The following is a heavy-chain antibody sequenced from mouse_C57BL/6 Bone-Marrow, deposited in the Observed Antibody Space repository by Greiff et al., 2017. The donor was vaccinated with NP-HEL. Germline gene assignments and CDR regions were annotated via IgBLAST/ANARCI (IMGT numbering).Heavy chain of an antibody. CDR2: SRNKANDYTT. V-gene: IGHV7-1*01. CDR3: ARDDYYGSSYVLFAY. CDR1: GFTFSDFY. D-gene: IGHD1-1*01. J-gene: IGHJ3*01. Sequence: EVMLVESGGGLVQSGRSLRLSCATSGFTFSDFYMEWVRQAPGKGLEWIAASRNKANDYTTEYSASVKGRFIVSRDTSQSILYLQMNALRAEDTAIYYCARDDYYGSSYVLFAYWGQGTLVTVSA.